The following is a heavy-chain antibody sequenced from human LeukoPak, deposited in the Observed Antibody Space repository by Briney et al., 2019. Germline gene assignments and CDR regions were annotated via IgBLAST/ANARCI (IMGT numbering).Heavy chain of an antibody. V-gene: IGHV3-23*01. CDR2: ISGSGGST. J-gene: IGHJ3*02. Sequence: SGGSLRLSCAASGFTFSSYGMHWVRQAPGKGLEWVSAISGSGGSTYYADSVKGRFTISRDNSKNTLYLQMNSLRAEDTAVYYCAKDLQVDYPFFAFDIWGQGTMVTVSS. CDR3: AKDLQVDYPFFAFDI. CDR1: GFTFSSYG. D-gene: IGHD5-12*01.